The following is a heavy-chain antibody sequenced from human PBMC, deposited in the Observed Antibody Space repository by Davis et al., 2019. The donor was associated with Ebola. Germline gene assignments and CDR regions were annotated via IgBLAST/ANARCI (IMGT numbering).Heavy chain of an antibody. CDR3: AREAAHCGGDCHDY. Sequence: PGGSLRLSCAASGFIFSDYWMSWVRQAPGRGLEWVAKIKQDGSDTYYLASVKGRFTISRDNAKNSLHLQMDSLRAEDTAVYYCAREAAHCGGDCHDYWGQGTLVTVSS. J-gene: IGHJ4*02. V-gene: IGHV3-7*01. D-gene: IGHD2-21*01. CDR2: IKQDGSDT. CDR1: GFIFSDYW.